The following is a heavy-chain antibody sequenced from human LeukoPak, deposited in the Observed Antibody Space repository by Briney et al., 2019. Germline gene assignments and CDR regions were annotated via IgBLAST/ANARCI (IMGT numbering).Heavy chain of an antibody. CDR2: ISSSSSYI. V-gene: IGHV3-21*04. CDR3: AKAVGSSGYFSRDAFDI. Sequence: GGSLRLSCAASGFTFSNFGINWVRQAPGKGLEWVSSISSSSSYISYADSVKGRFTISRDNAKNSLDLQMNSLRAEDTAIYYCAKAVGSSGYFSRDAFDIWGQGTMVTVSS. CDR1: GFTFSNFG. J-gene: IGHJ3*02. D-gene: IGHD3-22*01.